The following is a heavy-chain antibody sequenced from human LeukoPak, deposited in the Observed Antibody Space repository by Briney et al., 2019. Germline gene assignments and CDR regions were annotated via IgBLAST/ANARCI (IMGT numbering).Heavy chain of an antibody. Sequence: GASVKVSCKASGYTFTGYYMHWVRQAPGQGLEWMGWINPNSGGTNYAQKFQGRVTMTRDTSISTAYMELSRLRSEDTAVYYCARGATGTTPSFDYWGQGTLVTVSS. CDR3: ARGATGTTPSFDY. V-gene: IGHV1-2*02. J-gene: IGHJ4*02. D-gene: IGHD1-7*01. CDR2: INPNSGGT. CDR1: GYTFTGYY.